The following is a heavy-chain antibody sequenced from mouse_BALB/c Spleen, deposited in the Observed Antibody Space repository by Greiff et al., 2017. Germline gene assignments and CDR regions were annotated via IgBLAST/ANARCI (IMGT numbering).Heavy chain of an antibody. CDR1: GFTFTDYY. D-gene: IGHD2-4*01. CDR2: IRNKANGYTT. CDR3: ARDRHYDVSYWYFDV. Sequence: EVKLVESGGGLVQPGGSLRLSCATSGFTFTDYYMSWVRQPPGKALEWLGFIRNKANGYTTEYSASVKGRFTISRDNSQSILYLQMNTLRAEDSATYYCARDRHYDVSYWYFDVWGAGTTVTVSS. V-gene: IGHV7-3*02. J-gene: IGHJ1*01.